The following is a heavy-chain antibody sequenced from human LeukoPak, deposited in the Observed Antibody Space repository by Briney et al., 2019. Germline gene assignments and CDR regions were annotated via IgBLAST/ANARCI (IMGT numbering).Heavy chain of an antibody. Sequence: GGSLRLSCAASGFTFSSYGMHWVRQAPGKGLEWVSAISGSGGSTYYADSVKGRFTISRDNSKNTLYLQMNSLRAEDMAVYYCAKAFLSSSSSYYFDYWGQGTLVTVSS. V-gene: IGHV3-23*01. CDR2: ISGSGGST. CDR3: AKAFLSSSSSYYFDY. J-gene: IGHJ4*02. CDR1: GFTFSSYG. D-gene: IGHD6-6*01.